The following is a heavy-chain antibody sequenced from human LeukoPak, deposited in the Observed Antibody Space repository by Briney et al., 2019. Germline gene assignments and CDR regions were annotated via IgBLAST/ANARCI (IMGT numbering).Heavy chain of an antibody. CDR3: ARGPYKYDSSGNFDY. J-gene: IGHJ4*02. CDR1: GYSISSGYY. CDR2: IYHSGST. D-gene: IGHD3-22*01. V-gene: IGHV4-38-2*02. Sequence: SETLSLTCTVSGYSISSGYYWGWIRQPPGKGLEWIGSIYHSGSTYYNPSLKSRVTISVDTSKNQFSLKLSSVTAADTAVYYCARGPYKYDSSGNFDYWGQGTLVTVSS.